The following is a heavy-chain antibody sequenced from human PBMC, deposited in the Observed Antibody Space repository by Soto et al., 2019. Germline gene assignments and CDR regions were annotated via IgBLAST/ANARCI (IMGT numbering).Heavy chain of an antibody. D-gene: IGHD2-8*01. CDR2: IFDSGST. CDR1: GGSISGGVHS. J-gene: IGHJ2*01. CDR3: AREIMPLTNDWYFDL. Sequence: SETLSLTCTVSGGSISGGVHSWSWIRQPPGKGLEWIGHIFDSGSTYYSPSLKSRLTISVDTSKDQFSLRLSSVTAADTAVYYCAREIMPLTNDWYFDLWGRGTLVTVSS. V-gene: IGHV4-30-4*01.